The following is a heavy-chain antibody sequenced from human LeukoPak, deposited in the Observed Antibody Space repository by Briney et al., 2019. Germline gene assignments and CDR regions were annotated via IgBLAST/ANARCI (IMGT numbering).Heavy chain of an antibody. V-gene: IGHV3-53*01. CDR1: GFTVSSDY. Sequence: GGSLRLSCAASGFTVSSDYMGCVRQAPGKGLEGVSVIYSGGRTSYADSVKGRFTISRDKSKNTLYLQMNSLRAEDTAVYYCARYSSSLQPDYWGQGTLVTVSS. J-gene: IGHJ4*02. D-gene: IGHD4-4*01. CDR2: IYSGGRT. CDR3: ARYSSSLQPDY.